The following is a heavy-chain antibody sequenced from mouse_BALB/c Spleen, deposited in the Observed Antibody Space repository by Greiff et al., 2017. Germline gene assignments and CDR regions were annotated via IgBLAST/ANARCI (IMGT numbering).Heavy chain of an antibody. CDR2: IDPSDSET. V-gene: IGHV1S127*01. CDR1: GYSFTSYW. CDR3: ARERDYYGPFAY. J-gene: IGHJ3*01. Sequence: VQLQQSGPQLVRPGASVKISCKASGYSFTSYWMHWVKQRPGQGLEWIGMIDPSDSETRLNQKFKDKATLTVDKSSSTAYMQLSSPTSEDSAVYYCARERDYYGPFAYWGQGTLVTVSA. D-gene: IGHD1-2*01.